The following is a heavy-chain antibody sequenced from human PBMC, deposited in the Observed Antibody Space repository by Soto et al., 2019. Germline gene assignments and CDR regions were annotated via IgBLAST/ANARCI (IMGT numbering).Heavy chain of an antibody. V-gene: IGHV4-4*02. CDR2: IYHSGST. CDR3: ARERSSYSSGYTNWFDP. Sequence: QVQLQESGPGLVKPSGTLSLTCAVSGGSISSSNWWSWVRQPPGKGLEWIGEIYHSGSTNYNPSLKSRVSISVDKSKTQFSLKLSSVTAADTAVYYCARERSSYSSGYTNWFDPWCQVTLVPVSS. CDR1: GGSISSSNW. D-gene: IGHD6-19*01. J-gene: IGHJ5*02.